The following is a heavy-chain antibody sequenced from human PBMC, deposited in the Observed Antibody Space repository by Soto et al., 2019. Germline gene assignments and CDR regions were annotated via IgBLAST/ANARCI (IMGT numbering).Heavy chain of an antibody. CDR1: GLTVSSNY. CDR3: AKRQQLVRYYYGLYV. CDR2: LYGGDNP. D-gene: IGHD6-13*01. J-gene: IGHJ6*02. Sequence: EVQLVESGGGLIQPGGSLRLSCAASGLTVSSNYMNWVRQAPGKGLEWVSALYGGDNPEYADSVKCRFTISRDNSRNTLYLQMNSLRADDTAVYYCAKRQQLVRYYYGLYVWGQGTTVTVSS. V-gene: IGHV3-53*01.